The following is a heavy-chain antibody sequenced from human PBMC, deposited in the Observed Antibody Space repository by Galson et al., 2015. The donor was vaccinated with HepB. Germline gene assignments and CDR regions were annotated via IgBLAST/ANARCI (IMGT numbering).Heavy chain of an antibody. CDR1: GYTFSSYS. D-gene: IGHD2-8*02. CDR3: ARGALVAVVNANLNNWFDP. V-gene: IGHV1-18*01. CDR2: ISAYDSST. Sequence: SVKVSCKASGYTFSSYSIAWVRQAPGQGPEWMGWISAYDSSTNYAQRFQGRVTMTTETSTTTAYLELRSLRSDDTAVYYCARGALVAVVNANLNNWFDPWGQGTLVTVSS. J-gene: IGHJ5*02.